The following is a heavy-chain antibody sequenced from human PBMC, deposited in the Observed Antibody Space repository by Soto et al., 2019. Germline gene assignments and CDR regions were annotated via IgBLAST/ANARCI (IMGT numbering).Heavy chain of an antibody. CDR3: ARQSFGSGSYDY. D-gene: IGHD3-10*01. V-gene: IGHV4-59*08. CDR1: GGSISSHY. Sequence: QVQLQESGPGLVKASETLSLTCSVSGGSISSHYWSWIRQPPGKGLEWIGYIYDSGSTNYNPSLKSRVTISGDTSKNQCSLKLSSVTAADTAVYYCARQSFGSGSYDYWGQGTLVTVSS. J-gene: IGHJ4*02. CDR2: IYDSGST.